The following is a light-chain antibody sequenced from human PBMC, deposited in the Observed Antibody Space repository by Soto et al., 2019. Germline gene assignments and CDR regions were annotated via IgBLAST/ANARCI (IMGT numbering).Light chain of an antibody. V-gene: IGLV1-40*01. Sequence: QSVLTQPPSVSGAPGQRVTISCTGSSSNIGAGYDVHWYRQLPGTAPKVLIFGNSNRPSGVPDRFSGSRSGTSASLAITGLQAEDEADYYFQSYDSSLSGYVVFGGGTKLTVL. J-gene: IGLJ2*01. CDR3: QSYDSSLSGYVV. CDR1: SSNIGAGYD. CDR2: GNS.